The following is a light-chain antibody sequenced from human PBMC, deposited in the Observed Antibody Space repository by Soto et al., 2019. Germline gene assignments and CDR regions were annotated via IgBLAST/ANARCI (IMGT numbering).Light chain of an antibody. CDR2: WAS. Sequence: DIVMTQSPDSLAVSLGERATINGKSSQSILSSSNNKNYLVWYQQKPGHPPKLLISWASTRESGVPDRISGSGSGTDFTLTISSLQAGDVAVYYCQQCYSSPITFGQGTRLEIK. J-gene: IGKJ5*01. CDR3: QQCYSSPIT. V-gene: IGKV4-1*01. CDR1: QSILSSSNNKNY.